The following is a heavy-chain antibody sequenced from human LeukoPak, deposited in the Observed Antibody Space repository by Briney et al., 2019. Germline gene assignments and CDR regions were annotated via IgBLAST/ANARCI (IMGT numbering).Heavy chain of an antibody. V-gene: IGHV1-46*01. CDR3: ARDQRWIAVAGTLRTRVFDY. Sequence: GASVKVSFKASGYTFTIYYMHWVRQAPGQGLEWMGIINPSGGSTSYAQKFQGRVTMTRDTATSTVYMELSSLRSEDTAVYYCARDQRWIAVAGTLRTRVFDYWGQGTLVTVSS. CDR2: INPSGGST. D-gene: IGHD6-19*01. CDR1: GYTFTIYY. J-gene: IGHJ4*02.